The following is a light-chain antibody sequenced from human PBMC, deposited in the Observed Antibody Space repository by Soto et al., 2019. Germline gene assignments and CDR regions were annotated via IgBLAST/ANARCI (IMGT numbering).Light chain of an antibody. CDR2: GAS. CDR3: QQYNKWPLT. V-gene: IGKV3-15*01. J-gene: IGKJ4*01. Sequence: EIVMTQSPATLSVSPGERATLSCRASQSVSTNLAWYQQKPGQAPRLLISGASTRATGIPARFSGSGSGTEFTLTISSLQSEDFAVYYCQQYNKWPLTFGGGTKVES. CDR1: QSVSTN.